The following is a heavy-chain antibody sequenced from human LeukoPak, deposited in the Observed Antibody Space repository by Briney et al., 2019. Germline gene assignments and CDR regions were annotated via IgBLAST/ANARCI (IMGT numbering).Heavy chain of an antibody. J-gene: IGHJ4*02. CDR3: TTRGGFGY. Sequence: PGGSLRLSCAGSGFTFSDAWMSWVRRAPGQGLEWVGRIKNKVDGGTTDYAAPVKDRFTISRDDSKNTAYLQMDSLKTEDTAVYYCTTRGGFGYWGQGTLATVSS. D-gene: IGHD2-15*01. V-gene: IGHV3-15*01. CDR2: IKNKVDGGTT. CDR1: GFTFSDAW.